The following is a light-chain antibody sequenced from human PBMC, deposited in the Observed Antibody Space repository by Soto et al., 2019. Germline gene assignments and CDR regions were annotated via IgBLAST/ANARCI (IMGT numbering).Light chain of an antibody. CDR2: EVS. J-gene: IGLJ1*01. V-gene: IGLV2-14*01. CDR1: SSKVGGYNY. CDR3: SSHTSYSTRV. Sequence: QSVLTQPASVSGSPGQSIAISCTGTSSKVGGYNYVSWYQQHPGKAPNLMIHEVSNRPSGVSDRFSGSKSGNTASLTISGLQADDEADYYCSSHTSYSTRVFGTGTKVTVL.